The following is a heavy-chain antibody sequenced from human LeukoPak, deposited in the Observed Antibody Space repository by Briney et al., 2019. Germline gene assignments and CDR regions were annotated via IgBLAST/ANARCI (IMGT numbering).Heavy chain of an antibody. J-gene: IGHJ4*02. D-gene: IGHD6-6*01. V-gene: IGHV3-23*01. Sequence: PGGSLRLSCAASGFTLSSYAMSWVRQAPGKGLEWVSAISGSGSNTYYADSVKGRFTISRDNSKNTLYLQMNSLRAEDTAVYYCAKDLWYSSSSPDYWGQGTLVTVSS. CDR2: ISGSGSNT. CDR1: GFTLSSYA. CDR3: AKDLWYSSSSPDY.